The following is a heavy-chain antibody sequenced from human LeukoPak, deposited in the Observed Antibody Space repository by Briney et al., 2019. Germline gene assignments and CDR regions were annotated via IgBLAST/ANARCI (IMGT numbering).Heavy chain of an antibody. CDR2: INTDGTVT. Sequence: GGSLRLTCAVSGFTISKYWFLWVCQAPGKGLESVSRINTDGTVTTYADSVKGRFTVSRDNADNTMFLQMNSVRDEDTAVYYCATKQWLASATDSWGQGTPVTVSS. D-gene: IGHD6-19*01. J-gene: IGHJ4*02. CDR3: ATKQWLASATDS. CDR1: GFTISKYW. V-gene: IGHV3-74*01.